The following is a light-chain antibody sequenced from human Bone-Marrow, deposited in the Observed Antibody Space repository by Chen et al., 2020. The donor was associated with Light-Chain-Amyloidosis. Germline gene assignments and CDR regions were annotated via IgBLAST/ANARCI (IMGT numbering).Light chain of an antibody. CDR2: RDT. J-gene: IGLJ2*01. CDR1: DLPTKY. CDR3: QSADSSGTYEVI. V-gene: IGLV3-25*03. Sequence: SYELTQPPSVPVSPGQTSRITCSGDDLPTKYAYWYQQKPGQPPVLVIHRDTERPSGISERFSGSSSGTTATLTISGVQAEDEADYHCQSADSSGTYEVIFGGGTKLTVL.